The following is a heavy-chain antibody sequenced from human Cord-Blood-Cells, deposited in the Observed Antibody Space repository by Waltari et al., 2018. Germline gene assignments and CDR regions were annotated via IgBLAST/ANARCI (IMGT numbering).Heavy chain of an antibody. J-gene: IGHJ4*02. CDR3: ARGSGDTGYFDY. D-gene: IGHD7-27*01. CDR2: INPNRGGT. V-gene: IGHV1-2*02. Sequence: QVQLVQSGAEVKKPGASVKVSCKASGYTFTGYYMHWVRQAPGQGLEWMGWINPNRGGTNYAQKFQGRVTMTRDTSISTAYMELSRLRSDDTAVYYCARGSGDTGYFDYWGQGTLVTVSS. CDR1: GYTFTGYY.